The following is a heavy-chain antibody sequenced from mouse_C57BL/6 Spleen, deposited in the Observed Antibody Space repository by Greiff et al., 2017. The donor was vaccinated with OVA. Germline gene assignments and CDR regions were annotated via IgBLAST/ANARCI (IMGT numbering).Heavy chain of an antibody. V-gene: IGHV1-80*01. J-gene: IGHJ1*03. CDR2: IYPGDGDT. CDR3: ARKGNWYFDV. Sequence: LQESGAELVKPGASVKISCKASGYAFSSYWMNWVKQRPGKGLEWIGQIYPGDGDTNYNGKFKGKATLTADKSSSTAYMQLSSLTSEDSAVYFCARKGNWYFDVWGTGTTVTVSS. CDR1: GYAFSSYW.